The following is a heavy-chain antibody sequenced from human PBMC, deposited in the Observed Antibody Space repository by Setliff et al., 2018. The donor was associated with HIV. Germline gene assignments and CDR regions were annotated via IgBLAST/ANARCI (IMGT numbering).Heavy chain of an antibody. CDR2: INHSGIT. V-gene: IGHV4-34*01. D-gene: IGHD2-2*01. Sequence: SETLSLTCAVYGASFSGYYWAWIRQSPGTGLEWIGEINHSGITNYNPTLKSRVTISTDTSKNQFSLRLNSVTAADTAVYYCARVRLRVPPSIFDYWGMGSLVTAPQ. CDR3: ARVRLRVPPSIFDY. CDR1: GASFSGYY. J-gene: IGHJ4*02.